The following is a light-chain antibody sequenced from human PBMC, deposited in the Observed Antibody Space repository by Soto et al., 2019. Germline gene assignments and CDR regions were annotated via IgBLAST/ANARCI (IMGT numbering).Light chain of an antibody. CDR3: QHYDSSPPYT. J-gene: IGKJ2*01. V-gene: IGKV3-20*01. CDR1: RSFASSY. CDR2: AAS. Sequence: EIVLTQSPATLSLSPGERATLSCRASRSFASSYLGWYQQKPGQAPRLLIYAASTRATGIPDRFSGSGSATDFTLTICRLEHEDSAVYYCQHYDSSPPYTFGQGTKLEIK.